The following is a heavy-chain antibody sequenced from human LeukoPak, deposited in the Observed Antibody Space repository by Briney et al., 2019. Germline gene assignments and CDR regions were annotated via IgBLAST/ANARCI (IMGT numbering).Heavy chain of an antibody. CDR1: GFTFSSYA. V-gene: IGHV3-30-3*01. Sequence: QPGRSLRLSCAASGFTFSSYAMHWVRQAPGKGLEWVAVISYDGSNKYYADSVKGRFTISRDNSKNTLYLQMNSLRAEDTAVYYGSLRFWFDPWGQGTLVTVSS. CDR2: ISYDGSNK. D-gene: IGHD4-17*01. CDR3: SLRFWFDP. J-gene: IGHJ5*02.